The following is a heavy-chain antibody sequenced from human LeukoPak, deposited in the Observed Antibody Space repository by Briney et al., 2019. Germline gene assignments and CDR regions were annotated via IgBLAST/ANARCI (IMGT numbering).Heavy chain of an antibody. CDR3: VCSVGYTSSWFELRFDP. Sequence: SETLSLTCSVSGGSISSRSYYWGWIRQSPGKGLEWIGSIYYTESTYYNPSLKSRVTISVDTSKNQFSLKLSSVTAADTAVYYCVCSVGYTSSWFELRFDPWGQGTLVAVSS. D-gene: IGHD6-13*01. CDR2: IYYTEST. CDR1: GGSISSRSYY. J-gene: IGHJ5*02. V-gene: IGHV4-39*01.